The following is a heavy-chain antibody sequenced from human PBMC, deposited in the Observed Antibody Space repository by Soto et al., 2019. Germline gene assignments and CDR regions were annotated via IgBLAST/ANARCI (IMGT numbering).Heavy chain of an antibody. CDR2: ISGSGGST. CDR1: GFTFSNYA. CDR3: AKDQGSSWYEADY. D-gene: IGHD6-13*01. Sequence: EVQLLESGGGLVQPGGSLRLSCAASGFTFSNYAVTWVRQAPGKGLEWVSTISGSGGSTYYADSVKGRFTISRDNSKNTLYLQVNSLRAEATAVYYCAKDQGSSWYEADYWGQGTLVTVSS. J-gene: IGHJ4*02. V-gene: IGHV3-23*01.